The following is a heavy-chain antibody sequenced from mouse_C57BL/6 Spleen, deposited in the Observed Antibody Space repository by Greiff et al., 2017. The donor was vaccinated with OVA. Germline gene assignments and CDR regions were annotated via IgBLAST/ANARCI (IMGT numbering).Heavy chain of an antibody. CDR3: ARLVYYGSSYDAMDY. CDR1: GYTFTSYW. CDR2: IHPNSGST. J-gene: IGHJ4*01. D-gene: IGHD1-1*01. Sequence: VQLQQPGAELVKPGASVKLSCKASGYTFTSYWMHWVKQRPGQGLEWIGMIHPNSGSTNYNEKFKSKATLTVDKSSSTAYMQLSSLTSEDSAVYYCARLVYYGSSYDAMDYWGQGTSVTVSS. V-gene: IGHV1-64*01.